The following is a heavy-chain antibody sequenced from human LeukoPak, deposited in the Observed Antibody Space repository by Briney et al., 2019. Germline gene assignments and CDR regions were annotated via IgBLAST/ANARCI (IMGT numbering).Heavy chain of an antibody. CDR1: GGTFSSYA. CDR2: IIPIFGIA. D-gene: IGHD3-3*01. V-gene: IGHV1-69*17. CDR3: ARDQGATIFGVVIMGAFDI. Sequence: GSSVKVSCKASGGTFSSYAISWVRQAPGQGLEWMGGIIPIFGIANYAQKFQGRVTITADKSTSTAYMELSSLRSEDTAVYYCARDQGATIFGVVIMGAFDIWGQGTMVTVSS. J-gene: IGHJ3*02.